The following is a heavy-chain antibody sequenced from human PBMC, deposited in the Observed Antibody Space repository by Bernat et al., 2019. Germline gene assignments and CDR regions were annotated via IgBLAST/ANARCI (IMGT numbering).Heavy chain of an antibody. D-gene: IGHD2-2*01. J-gene: IGHJ6*03. CDR1: GFTFSSYS. CDR3: ARMLIVPAAKSEGYYYYMDV. V-gene: IGHV3-21*01. Sequence: EVQLVESGGGLVKPGGSLRLSCAASGFTFSSYSMNWVRQAPGKGLEWVSSISSSSSYIYYADSVKGRFTISRDNAKNSLYLQMNSLRAEDTAVYYCARMLIVPAAKSEGYYYYMDVWGKGTTVTVSS. CDR2: ISSSSSYI.